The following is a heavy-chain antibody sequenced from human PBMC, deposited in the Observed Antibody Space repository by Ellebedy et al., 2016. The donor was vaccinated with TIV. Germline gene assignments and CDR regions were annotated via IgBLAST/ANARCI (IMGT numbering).Heavy chain of an antibody. D-gene: IGHD3-10*01. V-gene: IGHV4-59*01. CDR3: ARMDPRFGEFLYFDY. CDR1: GGSMTTYY. Sequence: MPSETLSLTCTVSGGSMTTYYWSWIRQPPGKGLEWIGNVFYTWSTNYKPSLERRLTISISTSKTQFSLKLNSVTAADTTVYYCARMDPRFGEFLYFDYWGRGKLVTVSS. CDR2: VFYTWST. J-gene: IGHJ4*02.